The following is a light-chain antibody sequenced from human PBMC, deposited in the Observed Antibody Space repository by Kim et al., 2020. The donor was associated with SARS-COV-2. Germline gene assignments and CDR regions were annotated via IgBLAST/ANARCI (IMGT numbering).Light chain of an antibody. CDR1: KLGDKY. CDR2: QDS. Sequence: VSPAQPASITCSGDKLGDKYACWYQQKPGQSPVLVIYQDSKRPSGIPERFSGSNSGNTATLTISGTQAMDEADYYCQAWDSSTVVFGGGTKLTVL. CDR3: QAWDSSTVV. J-gene: IGLJ2*01. V-gene: IGLV3-1*01.